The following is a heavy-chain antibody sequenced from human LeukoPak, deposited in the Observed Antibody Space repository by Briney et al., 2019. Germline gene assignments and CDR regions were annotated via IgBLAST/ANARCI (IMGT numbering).Heavy chain of an antibody. CDR2: VNHSGST. Sequence: PSETLSLTCAVHGGPFSGYSWNWIRQPPGMGLEWIGEVNHSGSTNYNPSLKSRVTISVDTAKNQFSLKLSSVTAADTAVYYCARGHCSSTSCLYYYMDVWGKGTTVTVSS. CDR3: ARGHCSSTSCLYYYMDV. CDR1: GGPFSGYS. V-gene: IGHV4-34*01. J-gene: IGHJ6*03. D-gene: IGHD2-2*01.